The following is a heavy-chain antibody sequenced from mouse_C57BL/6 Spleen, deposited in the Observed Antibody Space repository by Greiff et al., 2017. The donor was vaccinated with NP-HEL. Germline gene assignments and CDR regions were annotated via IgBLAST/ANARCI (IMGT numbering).Heavy chain of an antibody. CDR3: TRQATDWYFDV. D-gene: IGHD3-2*02. J-gene: IGHJ1*03. V-gene: IGHV1-15*01. CDR2: IDPETGGT. CDR1: GYTFTDYE. Sequence: VQLQESGAELVRPGASVTLSCKASGYTFTDYEMHWVKQTPVHGLEWIGAIDPETGGTAYNQKFKGKAILTADKSSSTAYMELRSLTSEDSAVYYCTRQATDWYFDVWGTGTTVTVSS.